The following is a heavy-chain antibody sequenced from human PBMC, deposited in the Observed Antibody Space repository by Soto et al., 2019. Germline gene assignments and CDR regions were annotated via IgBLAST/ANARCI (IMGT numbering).Heavy chain of an antibody. Sequence: PSETLSLTCTVSGGSISSSTYYWGWMRQPPGKGLEWIASFFIGGNTYYNPSLKSRVTISVDTSKNQFSLKLSSVTAADTAVYYCARADSAYDSSGYRYFDLWGRGTLVT. J-gene: IGHJ2*01. CDR3: ARADSAYDSSGYRYFDL. D-gene: IGHD3-22*01. CDR1: GGSISSSTYY. V-gene: IGHV4-39*07. CDR2: FFIGGNT.